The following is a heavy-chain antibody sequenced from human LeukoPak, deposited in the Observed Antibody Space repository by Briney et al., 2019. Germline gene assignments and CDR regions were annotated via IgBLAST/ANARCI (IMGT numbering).Heavy chain of an antibody. V-gene: IGHV4-59*01. CDR2: IYYIGSA. CDR1: GGSISSYY. Sequence: ASETLSLTCTVSGGSISSYYWSWIRQPPGKGLEWIGFIYYIGSAKYNPSLESRVTISVDTSKNQFSLRLSSVAAADTAVYYCARDGGLWFGESPLWGQGTLVTVSS. CDR3: ARDGGLWFGESPL. D-gene: IGHD3-10*01. J-gene: IGHJ4*02.